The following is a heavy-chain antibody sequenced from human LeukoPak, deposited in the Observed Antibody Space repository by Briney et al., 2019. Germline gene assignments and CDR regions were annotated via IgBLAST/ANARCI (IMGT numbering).Heavy chain of an antibody. CDR2: IWYDGSNK. V-gene: IGHV3-33*01. CDR1: GFTFSSYG. D-gene: IGHD6-13*01. Sequence: PGGSLRLCCAASGFTFSSYGMHWVRQAPGKGLEWVAVIWYDGSNKYYADSVKGRFTISRDNSKNTLYLQMNSLRAEDTAVYYCARDRAAAGTNWFDPWGQGTLVTVSS. CDR3: ARDRAAAGTNWFDP. J-gene: IGHJ5*02.